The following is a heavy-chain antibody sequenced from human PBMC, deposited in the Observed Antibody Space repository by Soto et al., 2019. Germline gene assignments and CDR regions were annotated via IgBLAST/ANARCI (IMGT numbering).Heavy chain of an antibody. D-gene: IGHD5-12*01. Sequence: GSLRLSCAASGFTFSNAWMSWVRQAPGKGLEWVGRIKSKTDGGTTDYAAPVKGRFTISRDDSKNTLYLQMNSLKTEDTAVYYCTTGWLPYYYYGMDVWGQGTTVTVSS. J-gene: IGHJ6*02. V-gene: IGHV3-15*01. CDR2: IKSKTDGGTT. CDR1: GFTFSNAW. CDR3: TTGWLPYYYYGMDV.